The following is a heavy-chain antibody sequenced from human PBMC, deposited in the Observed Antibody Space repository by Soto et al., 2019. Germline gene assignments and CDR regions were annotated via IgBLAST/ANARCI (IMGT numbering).Heavy chain of an antibody. Sequence: SVKVSCKASGGTFSSYASSWVRQAPGQGLEWMGGIIPIFGTANYAQKFQGRVTITADESTSTAYMELSSLRSEDTAVYYCARVSDYYDSSGYYYSHYYYGMDVWGQGTTVTVSS. V-gene: IGHV1-69*13. D-gene: IGHD3-22*01. J-gene: IGHJ6*02. CDR1: GGTFSSYA. CDR2: IIPIFGTA. CDR3: ARVSDYYDSSGYYYSHYYYGMDV.